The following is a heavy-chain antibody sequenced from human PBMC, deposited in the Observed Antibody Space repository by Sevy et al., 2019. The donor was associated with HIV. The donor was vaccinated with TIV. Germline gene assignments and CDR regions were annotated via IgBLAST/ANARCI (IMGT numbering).Heavy chain of an antibody. CDR3: ARDGLWFGEDGGGLGY. D-gene: IGHD3-10*01. CDR2: IKQDGSEK. V-gene: IGHV3-7*01. CDR1: GFTFSSYW. Sequence: GGSLRLSCAASGFTFSSYWMSWVRQAPGKGLEWVANIKQDGSEKYYVDSVKGRFTISRDNAKNSPYRQMNSLRAEDTAGYYCARDGLWFGEDGGGLGYWGQGILVTVSS. J-gene: IGHJ4*02.